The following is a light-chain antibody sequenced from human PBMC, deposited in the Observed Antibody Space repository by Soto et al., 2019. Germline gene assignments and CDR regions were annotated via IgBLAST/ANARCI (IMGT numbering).Light chain of an antibody. CDR3: QQFNSYSLT. CDR2: AAS. CDR1: QDISSY. V-gene: IGKV1-9*01. Sequence: DIRLTQSPSFLSASVGDRVTITCRASQDISSYFAWYQQKPGKAPKLLIYAASTLQSGVPSRFSGCGSGTEFTLTISSLQHEDLATYYCQQFNSYSLTFGQGTRLEIK. J-gene: IGKJ5*01.